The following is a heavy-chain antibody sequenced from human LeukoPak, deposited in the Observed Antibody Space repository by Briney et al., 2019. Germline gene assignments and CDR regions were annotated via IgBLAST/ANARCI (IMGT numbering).Heavy chain of an antibody. CDR1: GGSISSYY. D-gene: IGHD3-10*01. CDR3: ARITVVRGVISDYYYYGMDV. J-gene: IGHJ6*02. CDR2: IYYSGST. V-gene: IGHV4-59*01. Sequence: SETLSLTCTVSGGSISSYYWTWIRQPPGKGLEWIGYIYYSGSTIYNPSLKSRVTISVDTSKNQFSLKLSSVTAADTAVYYCARITVVRGVISDYYYYGMDVWGQGTTVTVSS.